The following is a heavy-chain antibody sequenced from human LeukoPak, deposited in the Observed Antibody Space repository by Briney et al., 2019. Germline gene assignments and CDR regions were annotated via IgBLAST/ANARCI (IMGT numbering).Heavy chain of an antibody. V-gene: IGHV3-23*01. CDR3: ARDYGDYGLDY. CDR1: GFTFSSSA. CDR2: ITGRGSSA. D-gene: IGHD4-17*01. J-gene: IGHJ4*02. Sequence: PGGSLRLSCAASGFTFSSSAMSWVRQGLGKGLEWVSSITGRGSSAYYADSVKGRFTISRDNSKSTLYLQMNSLRGDDTAVYYCARDYGDYGLDYWGQGALVTVAS.